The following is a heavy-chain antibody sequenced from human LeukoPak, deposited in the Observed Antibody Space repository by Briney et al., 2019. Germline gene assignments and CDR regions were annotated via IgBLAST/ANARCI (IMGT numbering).Heavy chain of an antibody. D-gene: IGHD3-22*01. CDR3: ARDSGGHSSGYETILLSDRTHDY. J-gene: IGHJ4*02. Sequence: SETLSLTCTVSGGSISSSSYYWGWIRQPPGKGLEWIGNIYYSGSTYYNPSLKSRVTISVDTSKNQFSLKLSSVTAADTAVYYCARDSGGHSSGYETILLSDRTHDYWGQGTLVTVSS. V-gene: IGHV4-39*07. CDR1: GGSISSSSYY. CDR2: IYYSGST.